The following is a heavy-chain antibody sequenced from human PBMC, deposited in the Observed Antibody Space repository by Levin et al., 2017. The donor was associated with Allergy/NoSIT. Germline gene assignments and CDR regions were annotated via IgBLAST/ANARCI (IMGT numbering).Heavy chain of an antibody. J-gene: IGHJ4*02. D-gene: IGHD6-19*01. CDR2: TRNKANSYTT. CDR3: ARYGSSGWYSYFDY. CDR1: GFTFSDHY. V-gene: IGHV3-72*01. Sequence: GESLKISCAASGFTFSDHYMDWVRQAPGKGLEWVGRTRNKANSYTTEYAASVKGRFTISRDDSKNSLYLQMNSLKTEDTAVYYCARYGSSGWYSYFDYWGQGTLVTVSS.